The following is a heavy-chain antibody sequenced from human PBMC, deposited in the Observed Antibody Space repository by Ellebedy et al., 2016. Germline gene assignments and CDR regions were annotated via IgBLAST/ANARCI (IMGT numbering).Heavy chain of an antibody. CDR3: ARGRGSRGCMDV. Sequence: SETLSLXXTVSGGSISSGGYYWSWIRQHPGKGLEWIGYIYYSGSTYYNPSLKSRVTISVDTSKNQFSLKLSSVTAADTAVYYCARGRGSRGCMDVWGKGTTVTVSS. J-gene: IGHJ6*03. CDR2: IYYSGST. CDR1: GGSISSGGYY. V-gene: IGHV4-31*03. D-gene: IGHD6-19*01.